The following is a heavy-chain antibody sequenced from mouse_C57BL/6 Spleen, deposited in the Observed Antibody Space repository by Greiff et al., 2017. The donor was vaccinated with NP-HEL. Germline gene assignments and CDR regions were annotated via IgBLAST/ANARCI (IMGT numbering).Heavy chain of an antibody. CDR1: GYTFTSYW. Sequence: VQLQQSGAELVMPGASVKLSCKASGYTFTSYWMHWVKQRPGQGLEWIGEIDPSDSYTNYNQKFKGKSTLTVDKSSSTAYMQLSSLTSEDSAVYYCARESWDQGYWGQGTTLTVSS. V-gene: IGHV1-69*01. CDR2: IDPSDSYT. D-gene: IGHD4-1*01. CDR3: ARESWDQGY. J-gene: IGHJ2*01.